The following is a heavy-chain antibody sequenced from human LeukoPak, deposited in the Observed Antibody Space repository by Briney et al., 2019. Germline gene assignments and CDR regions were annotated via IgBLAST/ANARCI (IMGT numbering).Heavy chain of an antibody. CDR2: INPSGGNT. CDR3: ARGYDILTGYTPLDY. J-gene: IGHJ4*02. D-gene: IGHD3-9*01. CDR1: GYTFTSYY. V-gene: IGHV1-46*01. Sequence: ASVKVSCKASGYTFTSYYMHWVRQAPGQGLEWMGIINPSGGNTSYAQKFQGRVTMTRDMSTSTVYMELSSLRSEDTAVYYCARGYDILTGYTPLDYWGQGTLVTVSS.